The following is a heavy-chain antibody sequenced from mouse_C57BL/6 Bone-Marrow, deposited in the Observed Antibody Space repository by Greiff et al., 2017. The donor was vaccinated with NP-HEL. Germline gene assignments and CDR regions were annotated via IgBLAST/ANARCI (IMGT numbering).Heavy chain of an antibody. V-gene: IGHV5-12*01. D-gene: IGHD1-1*01. CDR3: ARQGFTTVVPFAY. CDR1: GFTFSDYY. CDR2: ISNGGGST. J-gene: IGHJ3*01. Sequence: EVHLVESGGGLVQPGGSLKLSCAASGFTFSDYYMYWVRQTPEKRLEWVAYISNGGGSTYYPDTVKGRFTISRDNAKNTLYLQMSRLKSEDTAMYYCARQGFTTVVPFAYWGQGTLVTVSA.